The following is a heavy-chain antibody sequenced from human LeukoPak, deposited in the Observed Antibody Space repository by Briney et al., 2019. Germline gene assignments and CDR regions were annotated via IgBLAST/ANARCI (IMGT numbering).Heavy chain of an antibody. Sequence: SETLSLTCTVSGGSISSSSYYWGWIRQPPGKGLEWIGSIYYSGSTYYNPSLKSRVTISVDTSKNQFSLKLSSVTAEDTAVYYCARARGSSWSTDAFDIWGQGTMVTVSS. V-gene: IGHV4-39*07. CDR1: GGSISSSSYY. J-gene: IGHJ3*02. CDR3: ARARGSSWSTDAFDI. D-gene: IGHD6-13*01. CDR2: IYYSGST.